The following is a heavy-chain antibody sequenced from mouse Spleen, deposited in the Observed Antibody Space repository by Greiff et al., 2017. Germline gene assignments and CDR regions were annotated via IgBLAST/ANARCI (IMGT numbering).Heavy chain of an antibody. CDR2: ISSGSSTI. Sequence: EVKVVESGGGLVQPGGSRKLSCAASGFTFSSFGMHWVRQAPEKGLEWVAYISSGSSTIYYADTVKGRFTISRDNPKNTLFLQMTSLRSEDTAMYYCASPLYYGSSGFAYWGQGTLVTVSA. CDR3: ASPLYYGSSGFAY. D-gene: IGHD1-1*01. J-gene: IGHJ3*01. V-gene: IGHV5-17*02. CDR1: GFTFSSFG.